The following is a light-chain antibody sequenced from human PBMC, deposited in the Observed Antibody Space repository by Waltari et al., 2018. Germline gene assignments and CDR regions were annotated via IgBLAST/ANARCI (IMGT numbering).Light chain of an antibody. V-gene: IGKV2-30*02. CDR2: KVS. CDR1: QSLVHSDGNTY. CDR3: MQGTHWPRT. Sequence: DVVMTQSPLSLPVTLGQPASISCRSSQSLVHSDGNTYLNWFHQRPGQSPRRLISKVSKRDSGVPDRFSGGGSGTDFTLKSSRVEAEDVGVYYCMQGTHWPRTFGQGTKVEIK. J-gene: IGKJ1*01.